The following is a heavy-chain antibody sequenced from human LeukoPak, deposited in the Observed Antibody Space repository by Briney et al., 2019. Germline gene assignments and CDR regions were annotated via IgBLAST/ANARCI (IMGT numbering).Heavy chain of an antibody. CDR2: IYSGGST. V-gene: IGHV3-66*04. Sequence: GGSLRLSCAASGFTVSSNYMSWVRQAPGKGLEWVSVIYSGGSTYYADSVKGRFTISRDNSKNTLYLQMNSLRAEDTAVYYCARQNGSGLGTNDMDVWGKGTTVTISS. CDR3: ARQNGSGLGTNDMDV. D-gene: IGHD3-10*01. CDR1: GFTVSSNY. J-gene: IGHJ6*03.